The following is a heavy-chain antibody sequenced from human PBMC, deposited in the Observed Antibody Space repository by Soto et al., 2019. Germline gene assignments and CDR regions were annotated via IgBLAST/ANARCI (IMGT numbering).Heavy chain of an antibody. V-gene: IGHV4-61*05. CDR3: ARVGRIVDF. J-gene: IGHJ4*02. D-gene: IGHD3-16*02. CDR1: CGSINSSSYY. CDR2: IYXSGNT. Sequence: PXXTLSLTCTVSCGSINSSSYYWSWIRQPPGKGMEWXGYIYXSGNTKYNHSXXSRVTISXXKSKSQLSMKVSSVTAADTAVYYCARVGRIVDFWGQGTLVTVSS.